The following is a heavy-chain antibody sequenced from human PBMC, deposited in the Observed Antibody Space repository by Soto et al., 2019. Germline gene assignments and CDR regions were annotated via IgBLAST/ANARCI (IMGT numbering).Heavy chain of an antibody. V-gene: IGHV3-20*01. CDR2: INWNGGST. Sequence: GGSLRLSCAASGFTFDDYGMSWVRQAPGKGLEWVSGINWNGGSTGYADSVKGRFTISRDNAKNSLYLQMNSLRAEDTALYHCARFGYGERYYYYGMDVWGQGTTVTVSS. D-gene: IGHD4-17*01. J-gene: IGHJ6*02. CDR1: GFTFDDYG. CDR3: ARFGYGERYYYYGMDV.